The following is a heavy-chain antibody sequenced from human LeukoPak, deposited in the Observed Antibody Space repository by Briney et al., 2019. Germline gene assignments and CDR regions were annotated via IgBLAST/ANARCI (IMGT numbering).Heavy chain of an antibody. V-gene: IGHV3-23*01. CDR2: ISGSGGST. CDR1: GFTFGSYA. CDR3: AKSVYSSSWYGLSYFDY. J-gene: IGHJ4*02. Sequence: PGGSLRLSCAASGFTFGSYAMNWVRQAPGKGLEWVSAISGSGGSTYYADSVKGRFTISRDNSKNTLYLQMNGLRAEDPAVYYCAKSVYSSSWYGLSYFDYWGQGTLVTVSS. D-gene: IGHD6-13*01.